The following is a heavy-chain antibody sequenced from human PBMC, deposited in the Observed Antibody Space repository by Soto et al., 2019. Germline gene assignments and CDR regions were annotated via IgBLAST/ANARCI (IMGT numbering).Heavy chain of an antibody. CDR3: AKDIGEEWAVAGTSSAFDI. CDR2: ISWNSGSI. J-gene: IGHJ3*02. V-gene: IGHV3-9*01. Sequence: GGSLRLSCAASGFTFDDYAMHWVRQAPGKGLEWVSGISWNSGSIGYADSVKGRFTISRDNAKNSLYLQMNSLRAEDTALYYCAKDIGEEWAVAGTSSAFDIWGQGTMVTVSS. D-gene: IGHD6-19*01. CDR1: GFTFDDYA.